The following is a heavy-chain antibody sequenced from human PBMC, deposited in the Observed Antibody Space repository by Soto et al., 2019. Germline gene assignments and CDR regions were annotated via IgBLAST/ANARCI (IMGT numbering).Heavy chain of an antibody. CDR2: VNPTGGST. Sequence: QVQLVQSGAEVRKPGASVKVSCKASGYTFTSYYMHWVRQAPGQGLEWMGLVNPTGGSTTYAQKFQGRVTMTSDTSTSTVYMELSSLRSEDTAVYFCARRPGAGAFDFWGQGTMVTVSS. CDR1: GYTFTSYY. J-gene: IGHJ3*01. V-gene: IGHV1-46*01. D-gene: IGHD1-26*01. CDR3: ARRPGAGAFDF.